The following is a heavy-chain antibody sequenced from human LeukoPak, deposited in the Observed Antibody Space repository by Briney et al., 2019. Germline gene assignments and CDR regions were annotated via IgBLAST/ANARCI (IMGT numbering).Heavy chain of an antibody. D-gene: IGHD6-19*01. CDR3: AKDKSQWLVGTLGY. Sequence: GGSLRLSCAASGFTFSSYAMSWVRQAPGKGLEWGSAISGSGDSTYYADSVQGRFTVSRDNFKNTLYLQMNSLRAEDTAVYYCAKDKSQWLVGTLGYWGQGTLVTVSS. J-gene: IGHJ4*02. CDR2: ISGSGDST. CDR1: GFTFSSYA. V-gene: IGHV3-23*01.